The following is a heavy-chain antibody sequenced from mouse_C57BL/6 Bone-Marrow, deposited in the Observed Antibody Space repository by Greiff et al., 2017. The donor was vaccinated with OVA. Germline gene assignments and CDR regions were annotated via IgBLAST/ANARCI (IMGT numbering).Heavy chain of an antibody. CDR3: ARDDGYYFDY. CDR2: ISSGSSTI. V-gene: IGHV5-17*01. J-gene: IGHJ2*01. Sequence: DVHLVESGGGLVKPGGSLKLSCAASGFTFSDYGMHWVRQAPEKGLEWVAYISSGSSTIYYADTVKGRFTISRDNAKNTLFLQLTSLRSEDTAMYYCARDDGYYFDYWGQGTTLTVSS. D-gene: IGHD2-3*01. CDR1: GFTFSDYG.